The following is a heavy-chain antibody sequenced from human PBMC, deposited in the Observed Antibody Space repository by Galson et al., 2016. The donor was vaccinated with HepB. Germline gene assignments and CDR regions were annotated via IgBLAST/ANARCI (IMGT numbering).Heavy chain of an antibody. CDR2: IKSKGGGGTI. D-gene: IGHD2-8*01. Sequence: SLRLSCAVSGFPFIHAWMSWVRQAPGKGLEWVGRIKSKGGGGTIDYAAPEKGRFTISRDDSKNMMYLQMNSLRSEATAVYYCARVYLPPPNDAYDVWGQGTWATVSS. CDR1: GFPFIHAW. CDR3: ARVYLPPPNDAYDV. V-gene: IGHV3-15*01. J-gene: IGHJ3*01.